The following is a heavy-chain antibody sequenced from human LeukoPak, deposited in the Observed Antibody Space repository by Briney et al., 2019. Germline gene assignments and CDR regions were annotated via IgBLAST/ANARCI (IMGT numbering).Heavy chain of an antibody. CDR3: ARGSQDILDPNCFDP. J-gene: IGHJ5*02. D-gene: IGHD5-12*01. CDR1: GYSISSGYY. Sequence: SETLSLTCTVSGYSISSGYYWGWIRQPPGKGLEWIGSIYHTGNTYYNPSLKSRVTISVDTSKNQFSLKLSSVTAADTAFYFCARGSQDILDPNCFDPWGQGTLVTVSS. V-gene: IGHV4-38-2*02. CDR2: IYHTGNT.